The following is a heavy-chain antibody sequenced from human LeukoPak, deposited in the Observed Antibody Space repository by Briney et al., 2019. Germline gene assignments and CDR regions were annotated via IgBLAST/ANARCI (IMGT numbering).Heavy chain of an antibody. Sequence: PSETLSLTCTVSGGSISGSILYWGWIRQPPGKGLEWIGNIYYSGKTYYTPSLNSRVTISVDTSKNQFSLKLSSVTAADTAVYYCARPCVQLWGAPYAFDIWGQGTMVTVSS. CDR1: GGSISGSILY. J-gene: IGHJ3*02. D-gene: IGHD5-18*01. V-gene: IGHV4-39*01. CDR2: IYYSGKT. CDR3: ARPCVQLWGAPYAFDI.